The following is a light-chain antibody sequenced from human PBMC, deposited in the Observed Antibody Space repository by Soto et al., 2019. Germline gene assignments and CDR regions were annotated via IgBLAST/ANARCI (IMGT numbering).Light chain of an antibody. J-gene: IGKJ1*01. CDR3: QQYGSSPST. V-gene: IGKV3-20*01. CDR2: GAT. CDR1: HSVSSSY. Sequence: VFKKSPATLSLSPEPRATLSCRASHSVSSSYLAWYQQKPGQAPRLLIHGATTRATGIPARFSGSGSGTDFTLTINRLEPEDFGMYYCQQYGSSPSTFGQGTKLDIK.